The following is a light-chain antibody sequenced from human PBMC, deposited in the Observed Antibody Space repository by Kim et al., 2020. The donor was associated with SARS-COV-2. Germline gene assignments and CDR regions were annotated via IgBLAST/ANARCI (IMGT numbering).Light chain of an antibody. J-gene: IGLJ3*02. CDR2: LNSDGSH. CDR3: QTWGAGIRV. V-gene: IGLV4-69*02. CDR1: SGHSTYA. Sequence: QPVLTQSPSASASLGASVKLTCTLSSGHSTYAIAWHQQQPEKGPRYLMNLNSDGSHSKGDGIPDRFSGSSSGAERYLTISSLQSEDEADYYCQTWGAGIRVFGGGTQLTV.